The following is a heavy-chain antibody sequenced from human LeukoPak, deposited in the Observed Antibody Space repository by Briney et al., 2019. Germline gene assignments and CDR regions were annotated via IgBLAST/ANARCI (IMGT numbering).Heavy chain of an antibody. Sequence: PSETLSLTCAVYGGSFSGYYWSWIRQPPGKGLEWIGGINHSGSTNYNPSLKSRVTISVDTSKNQFSLKLSSVTAADTAVYYCASSGYDLYDYRGQGTLVTVSS. D-gene: IGHD5-12*01. CDR1: GGSFSGYY. CDR2: INHSGST. V-gene: IGHV4-34*01. CDR3: ASSGYDLYDY. J-gene: IGHJ4*02.